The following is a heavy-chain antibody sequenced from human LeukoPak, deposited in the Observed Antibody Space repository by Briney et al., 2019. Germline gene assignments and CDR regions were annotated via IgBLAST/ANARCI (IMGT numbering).Heavy chain of an antibody. CDR1: GGSISSSSYY. D-gene: IGHD2-15*01. Sequence: SETLSLTCSVSGGSISSSSYYWGWIRQPPGKGLEWIGSIYYSGSTYYNPSLKSRVTISVDTSKNQFSLKLSSVTAADTAVYYCARAPYCSGGSCFSGWFDPWGQGTLVTVSS. CDR2: IYYSGST. CDR3: ARAPYCSGGSCFSGWFDP. J-gene: IGHJ5*02. V-gene: IGHV4-39*07.